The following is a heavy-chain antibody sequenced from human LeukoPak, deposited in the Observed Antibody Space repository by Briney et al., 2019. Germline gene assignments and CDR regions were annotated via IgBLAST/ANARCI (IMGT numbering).Heavy chain of an antibody. CDR3: ARGQSYVRYYYGSGSYYNLFDY. J-gene: IGHJ4*02. CDR2: INHSGST. D-gene: IGHD3-10*01. CDR1: GGSFSGYY. Sequence: PSETLSLTCAVYGGSFSGYYWSWLRQPPGKGLEWIGEINHSGSTNYNPSLKSRVTISVDTSKNQFSLKLGSVTAADTAVYYCARGQSYVRYYYGSGSYYNLFDYWGQGTLVTVSS. V-gene: IGHV4-34*01.